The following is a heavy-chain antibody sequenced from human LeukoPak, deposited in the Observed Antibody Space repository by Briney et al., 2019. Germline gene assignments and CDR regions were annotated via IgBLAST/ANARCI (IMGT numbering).Heavy chain of an antibody. D-gene: IGHD3-10*01. CDR1: GFTFSSYW. Sequence: GGSLRLSCAASGFTFSSYWMSWVRQAPGKGLEWVANIREDGSEQYYVDSVKGRFTISRDNARNSLYLQMSSLRAEDTAVYYCASGPLGVRSVINAFDIWGQGTMVTVSS. J-gene: IGHJ3*02. V-gene: IGHV3-7*01. CDR2: IREDGSEQ. CDR3: ASGPLGVRSVINAFDI.